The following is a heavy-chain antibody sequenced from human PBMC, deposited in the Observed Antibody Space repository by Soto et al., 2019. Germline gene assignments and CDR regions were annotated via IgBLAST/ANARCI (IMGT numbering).Heavy chain of an antibody. CDR2: INHSGST. CDR3: ARERKDIVVVPAAIRASYYYYGMDV. J-gene: IGHJ6*02. Sequence: NPSETLSLTCAVYGGSFSGYYWSWIRQPPGKGLEWIGEINHSGSTNYNPSLKSRVTISVDTSKNQFSLKLSSVTAADTAVYYCARERKDIVVVPAAIRASYYYYGMDVWGQGTTVTVSS. V-gene: IGHV4-34*01. CDR1: GGSFSGYY. D-gene: IGHD2-2*01.